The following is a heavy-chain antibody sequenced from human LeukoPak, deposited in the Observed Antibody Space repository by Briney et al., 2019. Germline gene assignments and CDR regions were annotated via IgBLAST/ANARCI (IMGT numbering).Heavy chain of an antibody. Sequence: GGSLRLSCAASGFPLSSYAMSWVRQAPGKGLEWVSGVTSGGGHIYYADFVKGRFTISRDDSKNTLFLQMDSLRVEDTAVYYCVTGDPIWFDPWGQGTLVTVSS. D-gene: IGHD3-10*01. CDR3: VTGDPIWFDP. CDR2: VTSGGGHI. V-gene: IGHV3-23*01. CDR1: GFPLSSYA. J-gene: IGHJ5*02.